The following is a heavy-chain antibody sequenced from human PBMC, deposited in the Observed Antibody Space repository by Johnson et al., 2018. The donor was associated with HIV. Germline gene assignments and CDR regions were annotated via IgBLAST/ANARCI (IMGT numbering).Heavy chain of an antibody. CDR2: IWYDGSDK. V-gene: IGHV3-33*08. D-gene: IGHD3-22*01. J-gene: IGHJ3*02. Sequence: QVQLVESGGGVVQPGGSLRLSCAASGFTFSSYGMHWVRQAPGKGLEWVAVIWYDGSDKHYADSLKGRFTISRDNSKNTLYLQMNSLRAEDTAVYYCARDTGYDSSGYLMGDAFDIWDQGTMVTVSS. CDR3: ARDTGYDSSGYLMGDAFDI. CDR1: GFTFSSYG.